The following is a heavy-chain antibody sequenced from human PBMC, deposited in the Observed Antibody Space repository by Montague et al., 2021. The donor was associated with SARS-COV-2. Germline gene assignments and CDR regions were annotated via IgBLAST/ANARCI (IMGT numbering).Heavy chain of an antibody. Sequence: SETLSLTCSVSGVSISSGSYYWSWVRQPPGKGLEWTGYVYHTGGTNYNPSLKSRVTLSIDTSKNQFSLNLTSVTAADTAVYYCVREKYYFDDSGSKWGQGTLVTV. J-gene: IGHJ4*02. D-gene: IGHD3-22*01. V-gene: IGHV4-61*01. CDR1: GVSISSGSYY. CDR3: VREKYYFDDSGSK. CDR2: VYHTGGT.